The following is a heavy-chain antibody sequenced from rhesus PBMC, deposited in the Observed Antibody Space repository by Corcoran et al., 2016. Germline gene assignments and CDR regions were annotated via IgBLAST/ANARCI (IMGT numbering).Heavy chain of an antibody. Sequence: QVQLQESGPGLVKPSETLSLTCAVSRGSITDTYYYWSWVRQAPGKGPGWFGYISYIGDIKYHPSLNRRVTISSDTSRNHFFLDLSSVTAAYTAVYYCASFYYDSGYYPYFDYWGQGVLVTVSS. J-gene: IGHJ4*01. D-gene: IGHD3-28*01. CDR2: ISYIGDI. CDR1: RGSITDTYYY. CDR3: ASFYYDSGYYPYFDY. V-gene: IGHV4-122*02.